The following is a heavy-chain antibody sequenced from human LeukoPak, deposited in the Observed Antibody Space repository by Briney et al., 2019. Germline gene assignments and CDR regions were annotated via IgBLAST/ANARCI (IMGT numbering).Heavy chain of an antibody. V-gene: IGHV1-2*02. CDR1: GYTVTGYY. CDR2: ITPNSDDT. D-gene: IGHD7-27*01. J-gene: IGHJ4*02. CDR3: ARSPVGLGFFDY. Sequence: ASVKVSCKASGYTVTGYYIHWVRQAPGQGLEWMGWITPNSDDTDYAQKFQGRVSMTRDTSISTAYMELSSLRSDDTAVYYCARSPVGLGFFDYWGQGTLVTVSS.